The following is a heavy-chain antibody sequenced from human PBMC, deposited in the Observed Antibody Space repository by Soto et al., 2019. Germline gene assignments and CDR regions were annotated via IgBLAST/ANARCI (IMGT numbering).Heavy chain of an antibody. CDR1: GLSLRDYG. J-gene: IGHJ4*02. V-gene: IGHV3-30*17. Sequence: GGSLRLSGAASGLSLRDYGMHWVRQAPGKGLEYVAAVSDDGSEQYYADSVRGRLTISRDNSKNTVYLQLDSLTTGDTAVYYCARDPTGGYFHYDYWGQGALVTVSS. D-gene: IGHD1-26*01. CDR3: ARDPTGGYFHYDY. CDR2: VSDDGSEQ.